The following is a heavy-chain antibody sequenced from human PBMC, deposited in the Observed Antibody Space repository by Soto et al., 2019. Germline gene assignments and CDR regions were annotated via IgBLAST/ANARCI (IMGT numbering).Heavy chain of an antibody. Sequence: QVHLVQSGAEVKKPGSSVKVSCKAAGGTFSTYTLIWVRQAPGQGLEWMGRIIPMLTVRNSAQKFQGRVTLTADKPTCTAFMELTSLRSDDPAVYYCSIGSWSAETFDVWGQGTMVTVSS. CDR3: SIGSWSAETFDV. CDR2: IIPMLTVR. D-gene: IGHD2-2*01. J-gene: IGHJ3*01. CDR1: GGTFSTYT. V-gene: IGHV1-69*02.